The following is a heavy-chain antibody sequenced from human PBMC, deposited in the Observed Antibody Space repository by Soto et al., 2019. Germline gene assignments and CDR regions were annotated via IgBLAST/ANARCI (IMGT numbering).Heavy chain of an antibody. D-gene: IGHD3-10*01. CDR3: AKGFYGSGSYYNERAFDS. CDR2: ISGSSDFT. Sequence: GGSLRLSCAASGFTFSNYAISWVRPTPGKGLEWVSVISGSSDFTYYADSVKGRFTISRDNPKNTIYLQMNSLRAEDTAVYYCAKGFYGSGSYYNERAFDSWGQGTLVTVSS. CDR1: GFTFSNYA. J-gene: IGHJ4*02. V-gene: IGHV3-23*01.